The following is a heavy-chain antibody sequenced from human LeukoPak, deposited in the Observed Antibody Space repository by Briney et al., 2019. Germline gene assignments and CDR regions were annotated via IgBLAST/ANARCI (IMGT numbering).Heavy chain of an antibody. D-gene: IGHD6-6*01. Sequence: ASVKVSCKASGGTFSSYAISWVRQAPGQGLEWMGGIIPIFGTANYAQKFQGRVAITTDESTSTAYMELSSLRSEDTAVYYCARVEYSSSSSNWWFDPWGQGTLVTVSS. CDR3: ARVEYSSSSSNWWFDP. CDR2: IIPIFGTA. J-gene: IGHJ5*02. CDR1: GGTFSSYA. V-gene: IGHV1-69*05.